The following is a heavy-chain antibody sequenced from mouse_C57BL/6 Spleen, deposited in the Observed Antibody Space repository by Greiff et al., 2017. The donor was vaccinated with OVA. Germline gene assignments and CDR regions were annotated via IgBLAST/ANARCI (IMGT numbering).Heavy chain of an antibody. J-gene: IGHJ2*01. D-gene: IGHD2-12*01. Sequence: QVQLQQPGAELVRPGSSVKLSCKASGYTFTSYWMDWVKQRPGQGLEWIGNIYPSDSETHYNQKFKDKATLTVDKSSSTAYMQLSSLTSEDSAVYDCARRSIYDGAGYWGQGATLSVSS. CDR3: ARRSIYDGAGY. CDR1: GYTFTSYW. CDR2: IYPSDSET. V-gene: IGHV1-61*01.